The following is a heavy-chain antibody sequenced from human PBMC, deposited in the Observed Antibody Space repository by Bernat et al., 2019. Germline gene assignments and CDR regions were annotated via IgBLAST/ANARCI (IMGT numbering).Heavy chain of an antibody. V-gene: IGHV3-11*05. D-gene: IGHD2-15*01. J-gene: IGHJ6*02. CDR3: ARDLMTDVVVVAATRESSMDV. Sequence: QVQLVESGGGLVKPGGSLRLSCAASGFTFSDYYMSWIRQAPGKGLEWVSYISSSSSYTNYADSVKGRFTISRDNAKNSLYLQMNSLRAEDTAVYYCARDLMTDVVVVAATRESSMDVWGQGTTVTVSS. CDR2: ISSSSSYT. CDR1: GFTFSDYY.